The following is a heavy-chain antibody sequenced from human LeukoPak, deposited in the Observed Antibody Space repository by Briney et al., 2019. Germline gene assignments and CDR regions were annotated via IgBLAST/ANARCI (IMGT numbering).Heavy chain of an antibody. CDR1: GGSISSYY. V-gene: IGHV4-4*07. J-gene: IGHJ4*02. CDR3: ARQDSSGWTPFDY. CDR2: MYTIGST. Sequence: SETLSLTCTVSGGSISSYYWSWIRQPAGKGLEWIGRMYTIGSTNYNPSLKSRVTMSVDTSKNQFSLKLSSVTAVDTAVYYCARQDSSGWTPFDYWGQGTLVTVSS. D-gene: IGHD6-19*01.